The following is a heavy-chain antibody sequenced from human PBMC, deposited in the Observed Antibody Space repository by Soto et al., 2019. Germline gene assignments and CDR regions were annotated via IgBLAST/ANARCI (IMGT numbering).Heavy chain of an antibody. CDR1: FTNHS. J-gene: IGHJ6*02. CDR2: INAGNGNT. Sequence: FTNHSKKWVRQAPGQRLEWMGWINAGNGNTKYSQKFQGRVTITRDTSASTAYMELSSLRSEDTAVYYCARHDEVPKFQNGLDVWGQGTT. CDR3: ARHDEVPKFQNGLDV. V-gene: IGHV1-3*01. D-gene: IGHD2-21*01.